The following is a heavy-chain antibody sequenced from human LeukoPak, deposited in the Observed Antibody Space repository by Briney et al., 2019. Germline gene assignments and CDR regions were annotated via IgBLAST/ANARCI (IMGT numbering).Heavy chain of an antibody. V-gene: IGHV1-18*01. CDR2: ISAYNGNT. Sequence: ASVKVSCKASGYTLTSYGISWVRQAPGQGLEWMGWISAYNGNTNYAQKLQGRVTMTTDTSTSTAYMELRSLRSDDTAVYYCARDWPGTTYGYYYYGMDVWGQGTTVTVSS. D-gene: IGHD1-7*01. CDR1: GYTLTSYG. J-gene: IGHJ6*02. CDR3: ARDWPGTTYGYYYYGMDV.